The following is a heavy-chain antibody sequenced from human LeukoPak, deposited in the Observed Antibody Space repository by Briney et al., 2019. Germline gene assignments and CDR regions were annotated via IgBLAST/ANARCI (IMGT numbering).Heavy chain of an antibody. D-gene: IGHD1-14*01. V-gene: IGHV6-1*01. J-gene: IGHJ4*02. CDR2: TYYGSKWSN. CDR3: TRGRNSAFDY. CDR1: GDSVSSNGVA. Sequence: PSQTLSLTCVLSGDSVSSNGVAWNWVRQSPSRGLEWLGRTYYGSKWSNDYALSVKSRITINPDTSKNQFSLQLNSVTPEDTAVYYCTRGRNSAFDYWGQGTLVTVSS.